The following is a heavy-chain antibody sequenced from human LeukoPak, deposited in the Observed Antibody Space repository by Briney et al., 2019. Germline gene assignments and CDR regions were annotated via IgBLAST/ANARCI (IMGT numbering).Heavy chain of an antibody. CDR1: GYTLTELS. CDR3: ATASGNYYDSSGYPPLRY. V-gene: IGHV1-24*01. Sequence: ASVKVSCKVSGYTLTELSMHWVRQAPGKGLEWMGGFDPEDGETIYAQKFQGRVTMTEDTSTDTAYMELSSLRSEDTAVYYCATASGNYYDSSGYPPLRYWGQGTLDTVSS. CDR2: FDPEDGET. D-gene: IGHD3-22*01. J-gene: IGHJ4*02.